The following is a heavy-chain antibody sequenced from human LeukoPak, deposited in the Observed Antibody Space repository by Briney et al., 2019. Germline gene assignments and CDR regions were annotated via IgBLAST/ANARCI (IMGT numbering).Heavy chain of an antibody. CDR2: ISSSSSYI. CDR3: ARYSSSSAWATDAFDI. D-gene: IGHD6-6*01. CDR1: GFTFSSYA. V-gene: IGHV3-21*01. Sequence: GGSLRLSCAASGFTFSSYAMSWVRQAPGKGLEWVSSISSSSSYIYYADSVKGRFTISRDNAKNSLYLQMNSLRAEDTAVYYCARYSSSSAWATDAFDIWGQGTMVTVSS. J-gene: IGHJ3*02.